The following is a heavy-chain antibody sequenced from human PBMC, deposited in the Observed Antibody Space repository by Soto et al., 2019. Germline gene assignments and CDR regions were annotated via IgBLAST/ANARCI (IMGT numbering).Heavy chain of an antibody. Sequence: PSETLSLPCAVSGGSFSGYYWSWIRQPPGKGLEWIGEINHSGSTNYNPSLKSRVTISVDTSKNQFSLKLSSVTAADTAVYYCARSRYCSGGSCYAGCPSRWLDPWGQGTLVTGSS. CDR1: GGSFSGYY. D-gene: IGHD2-15*01. CDR3: ARSRYCSGGSCYAGCPSRWLDP. V-gene: IGHV4-34*01. J-gene: IGHJ5*02. CDR2: INHSGST.